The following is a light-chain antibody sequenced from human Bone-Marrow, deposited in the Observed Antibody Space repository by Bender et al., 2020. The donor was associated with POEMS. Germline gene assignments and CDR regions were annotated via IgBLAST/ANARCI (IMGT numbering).Light chain of an antibody. Sequence: QSVLTQPPSASGTPGQRVTISCSGSRSNIGTNPVNWYQQLPGTAPKLLIYINNQRPSGVPDRFSGSKSGTSASLAISGLQYEDEADYYCAAWEDSLNGWVFGGGTKLTVL. CDR3: AAWEDSLNGWV. V-gene: IGLV1-44*01. CDR1: RSNIGTNP. CDR2: INN. J-gene: IGLJ3*02.